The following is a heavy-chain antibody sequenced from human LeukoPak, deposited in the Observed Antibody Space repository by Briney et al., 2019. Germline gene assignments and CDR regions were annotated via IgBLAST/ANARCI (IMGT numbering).Heavy chain of an antibody. V-gene: IGHV4-30-4*08. CDR3: ARVRIGGFDYYDSSGPFDY. CDR1: GFTFSSYS. D-gene: IGHD3-22*01. CDR2: IYYSGST. J-gene: IGHJ4*02. Sequence: LRLSCAASGFTFSSYSMNWVRQPPGKGLEWIGYIYYSGSTYYNPSLKSRVTISVDTSKNQFSLKLSSVTAADTAVYYCARVRIGGFDYYDSSGPFDYWGQGTLVTVSS.